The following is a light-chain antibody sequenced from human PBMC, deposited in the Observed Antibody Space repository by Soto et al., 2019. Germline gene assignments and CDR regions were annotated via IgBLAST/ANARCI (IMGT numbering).Light chain of an antibody. Sequence: DIQMTQSASSLSASVGNRVTITCRASQSISSYLNWYQQKPGKAPKLLIYAASSLQSGVPSRFSVSGSGTDFTLTISSLQPEDFATYDGQQRYSTPGTFGQGTRLENK. V-gene: IGKV1-39*01. CDR2: AAS. CDR3: QQRYSTPGT. J-gene: IGKJ5*01. CDR1: QSISSY.